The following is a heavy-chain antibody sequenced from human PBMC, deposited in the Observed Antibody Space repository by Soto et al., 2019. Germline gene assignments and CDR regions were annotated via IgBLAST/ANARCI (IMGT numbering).Heavy chain of an antibody. D-gene: IGHD1-26*01. Sequence: SDTLSLTCTVSGGSISISSYYWGWIRQPPGKGLEWIGSIYYSGSTYYNPSLKNRVTISTMSNNKFSLELSSVTAADTAVYYCTRGLFSGSSYSGSWYYFDSWGQGTMVT. CDR1: GGSISISSYY. CDR3: TRGLFSGSSYSGSWYYFDS. V-gene: IGHV4-39*07. CDR2: IYYSGST. J-gene: IGHJ4*02.